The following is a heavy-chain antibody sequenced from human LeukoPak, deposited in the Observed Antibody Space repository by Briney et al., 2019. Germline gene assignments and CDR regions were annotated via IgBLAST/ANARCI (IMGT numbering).Heavy chain of an antibody. V-gene: IGHV4-59*08. J-gene: IGHJ4*02. CDR3: ARQYDILTGYYMFDY. Sequence: SETLSLTCTVSGGSISSYYWSWIRQPPGKGLEWIGYIYYSGSTNYNPSLKSRVTISVDTSKNQFSLKLSSVTAADTAVYYCARQYDILTGYYMFDYWGQGTLVTVSS. D-gene: IGHD3-9*01. CDR1: GGSISSYY. CDR2: IYYSGST.